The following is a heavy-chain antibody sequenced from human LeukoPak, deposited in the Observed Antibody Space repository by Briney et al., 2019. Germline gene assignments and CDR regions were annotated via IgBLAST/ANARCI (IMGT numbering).Heavy chain of an antibody. J-gene: IGHJ4*02. CDR2: IYYSGST. D-gene: IGHD7-27*01. Sequence: PSETLSLTCAVYGGSFSGYYWSWIRQPPGKGLEWIGYIYYSGSTNYNPSLKSRVTISVDTSKNQFSLKLSSVTAAGTAVYYCARDQGELTGVDYWGQGTLVTVSS. CDR3: ARDQGELTGVDY. V-gene: IGHV4-59*01. CDR1: GGSFSGYY.